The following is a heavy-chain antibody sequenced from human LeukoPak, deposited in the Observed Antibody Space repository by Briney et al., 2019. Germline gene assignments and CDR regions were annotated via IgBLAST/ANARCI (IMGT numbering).Heavy chain of an antibody. J-gene: IGHJ5*02. CDR1: GASIISISSY. V-gene: IGHV4-39*07. Sequence: ASETLSLTCTVSGASIISISSYWVWIRQPPGKGLEYIGSIYYSGSTYYNPSLKSRVTISVDTPKNQFSLKLSSVTAADTAVYYCAREAYFYDSSAYYVPDWFDPWGQGTLVTVSS. D-gene: IGHD3-22*01. CDR3: AREAYFYDSSAYYVPDWFDP. CDR2: IYYSGST.